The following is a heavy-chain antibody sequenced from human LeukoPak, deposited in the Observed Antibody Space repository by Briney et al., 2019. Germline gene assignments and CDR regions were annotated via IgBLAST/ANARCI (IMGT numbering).Heavy chain of an antibody. D-gene: IGHD3-10*01. CDR2: IYYSGSP. V-gene: IGHV4-39*07. J-gene: IGHJ6*03. CDR1: GGSISSSSYY. Sequence: SETLSLTCTVSGGSISSSSYYWGWIRQPPGKGLEWIGSIYYSGSPYYNPSLKSRATMSVDTSKNQFSLKVSSVTAADTAVYYCTRVFDSGSQAYFYYMDVWGKGTTVTIFS. CDR3: TRVFDSGSQAYFYYMDV.